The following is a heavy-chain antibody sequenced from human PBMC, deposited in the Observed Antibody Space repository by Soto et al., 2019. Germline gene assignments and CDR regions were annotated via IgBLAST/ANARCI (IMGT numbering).Heavy chain of an antibody. CDR3: ARAPYSSSSYYYYYYGMDV. D-gene: IGHD6-13*01. CDR1: GDSVSSNSAA. V-gene: IGHV6-1*01. CDR2: TYYRSKWYN. Sequence: SQTLSLTCAISGDSVSSNSAAWSWIRQSPSRGLEWLGRTYYRSKWYNDYAVSVKSRITINPDTSKNQFSLQLNSVTPEDTAVYYCARAPYSSSSYYYYYYGMDVWGQGTTVTVS. J-gene: IGHJ6*02.